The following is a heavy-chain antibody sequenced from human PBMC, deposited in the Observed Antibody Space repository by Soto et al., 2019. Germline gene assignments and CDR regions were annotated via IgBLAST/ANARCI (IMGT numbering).Heavy chain of an antibody. CDR3: ARGSGSGSYYDAFDI. CDR2: INPNSGGT. CDR1: GYTFTGYY. Sequence: ASVKVSCKASGYTFTGYYMHWVRQAPGQGLEWMGWINPNSGGTNYAQKFQGRVTITADKSTSTAYMELSSLRSEDTAVYYCARGSGSGSYYDAFDIWGQGTMVTVSS. D-gene: IGHD3-10*01. V-gene: IGHV1-2*02. J-gene: IGHJ3*02.